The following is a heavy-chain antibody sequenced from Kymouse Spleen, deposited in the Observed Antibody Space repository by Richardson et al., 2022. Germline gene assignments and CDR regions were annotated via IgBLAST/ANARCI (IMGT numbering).Heavy chain of an antibody. V-gene: IGHV3-15*01. J-gene: IGHJ4*02. CDR1: GFTFSNAW. Sequence: EVQLVESGGGLVKPGGSLRLSCAASGFTFSNAWMSWVRQAPGKGLEWVGRIKSKTDGGTTDYAAPVKGRFTISRDDSKNTLYLQMNSLKTEDTAVYYCTTDLSTVTTLFDYWGQGTLVTVSS. D-gene: IGHD4-17*01. CDR3: TTDLSTVTTLFDY. CDR2: IKSKTDGGTT.